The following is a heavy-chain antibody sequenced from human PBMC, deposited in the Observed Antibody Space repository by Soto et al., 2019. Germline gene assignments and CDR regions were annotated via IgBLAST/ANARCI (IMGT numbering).Heavy chain of an antibody. D-gene: IGHD3-3*01. Sequence: SETLSLTCAVYGGSFINYSYSWSRQAPGKGLEWIGEVNHSGKTDYNPSLKSRGTISVDTSKNQFSLKLISVTAADTAVYYCAAMYYDFWSATLNSAYWGQGTPVTVSS. CDR2: VNHSGKT. J-gene: IGHJ4*02. CDR3: AAMYYDFWSATLNSAY. CDR1: GGSFINYS. V-gene: IGHV4-34*01.